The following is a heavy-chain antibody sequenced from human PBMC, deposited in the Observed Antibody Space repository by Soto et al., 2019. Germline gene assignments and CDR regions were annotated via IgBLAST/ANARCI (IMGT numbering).Heavy chain of an antibody. CDR3: ARGIQLWLPFDY. Sequence: SETLSLTCTVSGGSISSGGYYWSWIRQHPGKGLEWIGYIYYSGSTYYNPSLKSRVTISVDTSKNQFSLKLSSVTAADTAVYYCARGIQLWLPFDYWGQGTLVTSPQ. J-gene: IGHJ4*02. D-gene: IGHD5-18*01. V-gene: IGHV4-31*03. CDR1: GGSISSGGYY. CDR2: IYYSGST.